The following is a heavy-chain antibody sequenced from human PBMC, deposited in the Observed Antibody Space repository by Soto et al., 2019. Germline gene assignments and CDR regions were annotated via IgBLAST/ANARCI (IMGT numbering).Heavy chain of an antibody. CDR2: IWYDGSNK. D-gene: IGHD3-22*01. J-gene: IGHJ4*02. CDR3: ARAFGSGYYYGDQFDY. CDR1: GFTFSSYG. V-gene: IGHV3-33*01. Sequence: QVQLVESGGGVVQPGRSLRLFCAASGFTFSSYGMHWVRQAPGKGLEWVAVIWYDGSNKYYADSVKGRFTISRDNSKNTLYLQMNSLRAEDTAVYYCARAFGSGYYYGDQFDYSGQGTLVTVSS.